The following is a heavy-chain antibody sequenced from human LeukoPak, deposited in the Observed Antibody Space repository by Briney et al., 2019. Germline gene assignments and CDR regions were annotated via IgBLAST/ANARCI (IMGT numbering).Heavy chain of an antibody. V-gene: IGHV1-2*02. CDR2: INPDSGDT. CDR3: ARVQYYNILTGSFQY. Sequence: ASVKVSCKASGYIFTAYYLHWVRQAPGQGLEWMGWINPDSGDTKFAQKFQGRVSMTRDTSISTAYMELSGLRSDDTAYYFCARVQYYNILTGSFQYWGQGTLVTVSS. J-gene: IGHJ4*02. D-gene: IGHD3-9*01. CDR1: GYIFTAYY.